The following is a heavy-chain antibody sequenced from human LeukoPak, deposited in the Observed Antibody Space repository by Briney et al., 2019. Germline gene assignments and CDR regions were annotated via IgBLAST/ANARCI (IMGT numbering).Heavy chain of an antibody. CDR3: ARVETNIGVDHSMDV. CDR1: GYTFTMYY. D-gene: IGHD3-3*01. CDR2: INPTDGTT. J-gene: IGHJ6*02. V-gene: IGHV1-46*01. Sequence: ASVKVSCKASGYTFTMYYIHWVRQAPGQGLQWMGIINPTDGTTTYAQNFQGRITMTRDSSTSTVYMELSSLGYEDTAVYYCARVETNIGVDHSMDVWGQGTTIIVSS.